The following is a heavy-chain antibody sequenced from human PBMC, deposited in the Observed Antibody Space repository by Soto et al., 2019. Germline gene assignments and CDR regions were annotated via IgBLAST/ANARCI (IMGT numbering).Heavy chain of an antibody. CDR3: ARDGTTLPTLDY. CDR2: IWYYGSNK. CDR1: GFTFSSYG. D-gene: IGHD4-17*01. Sequence: PGGSLRLSCAASGFTFSSYGMHWVRQAPGKGLEWVAVIWYYGSNKYYADSVKGRFTISRDNSKNTLYLQMNSLRAEDTAVYYCARDGTTLPTLDYWGQGTLVTVSS. J-gene: IGHJ4*02. V-gene: IGHV3-33*01.